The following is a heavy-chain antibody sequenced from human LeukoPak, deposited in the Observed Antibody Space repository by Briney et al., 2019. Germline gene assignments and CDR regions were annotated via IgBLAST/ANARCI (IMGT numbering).Heavy chain of an antibody. J-gene: IGHJ4*02. CDR2: IYYSGST. CDR3: ARARNSAGRGIRGYGAFDH. V-gene: IGHV4-59*01. D-gene: IGHD5-12*01. CDR1: GGSISSYY. Sequence: SETLSLTCTVSGGSISSYYWSWIRQPPGKGLEWIGYIYYSGSTNYNPSLKSRVTISVDTSKNQFSLKLSSVTAADTAVYYCARARNSAGRGIRGYGAFDHWGQGTLVTVSS.